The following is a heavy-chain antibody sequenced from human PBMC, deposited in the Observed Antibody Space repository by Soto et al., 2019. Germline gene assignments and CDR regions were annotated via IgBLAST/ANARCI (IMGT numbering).Heavy chain of an antibody. Sequence: EVQLVESGGGLIQPGGSLRLSCAASGLTVSNNYMSWVRQAPGTGLEWVSIIYSGGSTYYADSVTGRFTISRDNSKNTLYLQMDSLRAEDTAVYYCARAFNWNDAYFDYWGQGTLVAVSS. J-gene: IGHJ4*02. CDR1: GLTVSNNY. V-gene: IGHV3-53*01. CDR2: IYSGGST. D-gene: IGHD1-1*01. CDR3: ARAFNWNDAYFDY.